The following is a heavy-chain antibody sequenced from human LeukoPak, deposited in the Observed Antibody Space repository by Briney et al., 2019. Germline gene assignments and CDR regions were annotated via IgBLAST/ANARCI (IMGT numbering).Heavy chain of an antibody. CDR1: GYDFTRVG. V-gene: IGHV1-18*01. Sequence: ASVKVSCKASGYDFTRVGITWVRRAPGRGLEWMGWISPYNGNTRYAQKFQGRVAMTTDTSTTTAYMELRGLRFNDTAVYYCARAGSGSGWYFDYWGQGTLVTVSS. D-gene: IGHD6-19*01. CDR2: ISPYNGNT. CDR3: ARAGSGSGWYFDY. J-gene: IGHJ4*02.